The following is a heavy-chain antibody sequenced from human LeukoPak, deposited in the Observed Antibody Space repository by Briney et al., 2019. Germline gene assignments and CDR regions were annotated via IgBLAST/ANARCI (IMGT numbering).Heavy chain of an antibody. J-gene: IGHJ4*02. CDR1: GGSISSYD. CDR3: ARLGPLWFGKTPFDY. CDR2: TYTSGST. V-gene: IGHV4-4*07. D-gene: IGHD3-10*01. Sequence: SETLSLTCTVSGGSISSYDWSWIRQPAGKGLEWIGRTYTSGSTNYNPSLKSRVTISVDTSKNQFSLKLSSVTAADTAVYYCARLGPLWFGKTPFDYWGQGTLVTVSS.